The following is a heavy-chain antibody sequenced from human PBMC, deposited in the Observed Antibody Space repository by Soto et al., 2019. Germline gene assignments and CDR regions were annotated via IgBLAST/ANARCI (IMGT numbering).Heavy chain of an antibody. Sequence: PGGSLRLSCAASGFTFSSCAMSWVRQAPGKGLEWVSAISGSAGSTFYADSVKGRFTISRDNSKNTLYLQMSSLRAEDTAVYYCASQRGIVVVAAADYWGPGTLVTVSS. CDR2: ISGSAGST. D-gene: IGHD2-15*01. CDR3: ASQRGIVVVAAADY. J-gene: IGHJ4*02. V-gene: IGHV3-23*01. CDR1: GFTFSSCA.